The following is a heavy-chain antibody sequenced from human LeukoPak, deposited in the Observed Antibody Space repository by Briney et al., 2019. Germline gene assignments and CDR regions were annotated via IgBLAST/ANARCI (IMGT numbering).Heavy chain of an antibody. V-gene: IGHV3-33*06. J-gene: IGHJ4*02. CDR1: GFTFSSYG. CDR2: IWYDGSNK. D-gene: IGHD3-10*01. Sequence: GGSLRLSCAASGFTFSSYGMHWVRQAPAKGLEWVAVIWYDGSNKYYVDSVKGRFTISRDNSKNTMYLQMNSLRAEDTAVYYCAKDLVGYYYGLGSYPNYWGQGTLVTVSS. CDR3: AKDLVGYYYGLGSYPNY.